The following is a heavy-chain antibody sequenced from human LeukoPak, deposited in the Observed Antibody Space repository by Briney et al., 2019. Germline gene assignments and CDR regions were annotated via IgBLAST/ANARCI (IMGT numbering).Heavy chain of an antibody. CDR2: IYYSGST. D-gene: IGHD1-26*01. CDR1: GGSISSYY. J-gene: IGHJ3*02. CDR3: ARDDSGAFDI. Sequence: SETLSLTCTVSGGSISSYYWSWIRQPPGKGLEWIGYIYYSGSTNYNPSLKSRVTISVDTSKNQFSLKLSSVTAVDTAVYYCARDDSGAFDIWGQGTMVTVSS. V-gene: IGHV4-59*01.